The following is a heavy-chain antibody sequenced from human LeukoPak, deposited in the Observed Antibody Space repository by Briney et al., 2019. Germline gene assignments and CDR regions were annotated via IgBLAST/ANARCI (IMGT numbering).Heavy chain of an antibody. CDR3: AKDLAVAGYFDY. J-gene: IGHJ4*02. V-gene: IGHV3-30*02. Sequence: GGSLRLSCAASGFTFSSYGMHWVRQAPGKGLEWVAFIRYDGSNKYYADSVKGRFTISRDNSKNTLYLQMSSLRAEDTAVYYCAKDLAVAGYFDYWGQGTLVTVSS. CDR1: GFTFSSYG. CDR2: IRYDGSNK. D-gene: IGHD6-19*01.